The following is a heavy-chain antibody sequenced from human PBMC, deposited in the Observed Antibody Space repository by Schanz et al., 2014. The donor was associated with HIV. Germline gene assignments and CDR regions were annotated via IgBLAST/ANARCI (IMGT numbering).Heavy chain of an antibody. Sequence: QVQLVESGGGVVQPGRSLRLSCAASGFTFSNYGMHWVRQAPGKGLEWVAVIWYDGSNKYYADSVKGRFTISRDNSKNTLYLQMNSLRAEDTAVYYCARGDGGYWYYFDYWGRGTLVTVSS. J-gene: IGHJ4*02. CDR1: GFTFSNYG. CDR2: IWYDGSNK. D-gene: IGHD5-12*01. V-gene: IGHV3-33*01. CDR3: ARGDGGYWYYFDY.